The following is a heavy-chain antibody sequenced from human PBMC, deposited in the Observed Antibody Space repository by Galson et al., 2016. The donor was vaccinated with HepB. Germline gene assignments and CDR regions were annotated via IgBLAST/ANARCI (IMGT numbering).Heavy chain of an antibody. Sequence: SETLSLTCGVYNGSFSGYLWSWIRQSPGTGLEWIGEINDGGTTNYNPSLKSRVAISEDTSKSQFSLSLSSVTAADTAVYYCARQYISGWYLWIAFDIWGQGTMVTVSS. J-gene: IGHJ3*02. D-gene: IGHD6-19*01. CDR3: ARQYISGWYLWIAFDI. CDR1: NGSFSGYL. CDR2: INDGGTT. V-gene: IGHV4-34*01.